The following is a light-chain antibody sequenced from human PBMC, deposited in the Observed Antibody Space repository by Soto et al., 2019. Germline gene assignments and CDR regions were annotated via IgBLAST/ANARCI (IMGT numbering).Light chain of an antibody. CDR3: QQYNNWPRT. CDR2: GAS. J-gene: IGKJ1*01. CDR1: QSVSSN. V-gene: IGKV3-15*01. Sequence: EIGMTQSPATLSVSPGERATLSCRASQSVSSNLAWYQQKPGQAPRLLIYGASTRATGIPARFSGSGSGTEFTLTISSLQSEDFAVYYCQQYNNWPRTFGQGTQVDIK.